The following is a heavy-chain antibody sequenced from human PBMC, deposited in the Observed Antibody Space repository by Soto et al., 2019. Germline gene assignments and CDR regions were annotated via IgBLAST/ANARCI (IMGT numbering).Heavy chain of an antibody. CDR1: GGTFSSYT. D-gene: IGHD5-12*01. J-gene: IGHJ4*02. CDR2: IIPILGIA. Sequence: ASVKVSFKASGGTFSSYTISWVRQAPGQGLEWMGRIIPILGIANYAQKFQGRVTITADKSTSTAYMELSSLRSEDTAVYYCARAPDSGYSGYHYPNYFDYWGQGTLVTVSS. CDR3: ARAPDSGYSGYHYPNYFDY. V-gene: IGHV1-69*02.